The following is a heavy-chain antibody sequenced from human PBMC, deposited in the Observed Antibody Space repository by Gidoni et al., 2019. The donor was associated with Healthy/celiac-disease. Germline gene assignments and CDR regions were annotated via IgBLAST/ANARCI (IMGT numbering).Heavy chain of an antibody. CDR1: GYTFMTYG. CDR2: ISDYNGNT. V-gene: IGHV1-18*04. D-gene: IGHD5-12*01. CDR3: ARGGYGDHEKRYYGMDV. Sequence: QVQLVQSGADLKRPGASVRVSCTTSGYTFMTYGIHWVRQAPGQGLEWMGWISDYNGNTNNAQKFQDRIFMTTDASSTTASMELRTLRPDDTAVYYCARGGYGDHEKRYYGMDVWGQGTTVTVSS. J-gene: IGHJ6*02.